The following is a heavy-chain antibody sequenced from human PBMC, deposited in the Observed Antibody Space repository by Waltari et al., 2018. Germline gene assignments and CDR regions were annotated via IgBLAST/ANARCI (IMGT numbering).Heavy chain of an antibody. CDR2: IIPIFGTA. V-gene: IGHV1-69*08. CDR1: GGTFGSYA. J-gene: IGHJ3*02. D-gene: IGHD6-19*01. Sequence: QVQLVQSGAEVKKPGSSVQVSCKASGGTFGSYAIGWFGQAHGQVLEWMGRIIPIFGTANYAQKFQGRVTITADKSTSTAYMELSSLRSEDTAVYYCARRLHSSGWRDAFDIWGQGTMVTVSS. CDR3: ARRLHSSGWRDAFDI.